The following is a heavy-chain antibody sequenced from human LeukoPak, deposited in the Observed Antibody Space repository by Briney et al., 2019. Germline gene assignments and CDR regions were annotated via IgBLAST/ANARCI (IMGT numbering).Heavy chain of an antibody. V-gene: IGHV1-8*02. J-gene: IGHJ6*03. D-gene: IGHD6-19*01. Sequence: ASVKVSCKASGGTFSSYDISGVRQATGQGLEWMGWMNANRGNTGYAQKFQGRVTMTRNTSISTAYMELSSLRSEDTAVYYCARGGGGWYFHYYYYMDVWGKGTTVTISS. CDR1: GGTFSSYD. CDR2: MNANRGNT. CDR3: ARGGGGWYFHYYYYMDV.